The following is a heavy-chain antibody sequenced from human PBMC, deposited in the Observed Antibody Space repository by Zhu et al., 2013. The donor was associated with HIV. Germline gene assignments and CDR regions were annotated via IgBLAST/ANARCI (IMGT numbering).Heavy chain of an antibody. D-gene: IGHD3-16*01. CDR3: ATGPTYSVSPA. Sequence: AEVKKPGASVKVTCKAPGFTFTSYYIHWVRQAPGRGLEWVGGFDIEQGETIYAQKFQDRVTLTEDTSTDTAFMELTSLRAEDTAVYYCATGPTYSVSPAWGQGALVTVSS. J-gene: IGHJ5*02. CDR1: GFTFTSYY. CDR2: FDIEQGET. V-gene: IGHV1-24*01.